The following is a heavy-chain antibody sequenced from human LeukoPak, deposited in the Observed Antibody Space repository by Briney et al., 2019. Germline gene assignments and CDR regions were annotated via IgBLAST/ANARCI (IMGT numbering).Heavy chain of an antibody. Sequence: SETLSLTCTVSGYSISSGYYWGWIRQPPGKGLEWIGSGSTYYNPSLKSRVTISVDTSKNQFSLKLSSVTAADTAVYFCASPRGDDSGGYYTWHFHHRGQGILVTVSS. CDR2: SGST. J-gene: IGHJ1*01. CDR3: ASPRGDDSGGYYTWHFHH. D-gene: IGHD3-22*01. V-gene: IGHV4-38-2*02. CDR1: GYSISSGYY.